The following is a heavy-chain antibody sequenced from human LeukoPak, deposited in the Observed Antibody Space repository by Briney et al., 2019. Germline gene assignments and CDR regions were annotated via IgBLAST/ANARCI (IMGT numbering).Heavy chain of an antibody. D-gene: IGHD3-22*01. J-gene: IGHJ3*02. V-gene: IGHV1-69*13. CDR2: IIPIFGTA. CDR1: GGTFSSYA. CDR3: ASAVYYDSSGYYGAFDI. Sequence: SVKVSCTASGGTFSSYAISWVRQAPGQGLEWMGGIIPIFGTANYAQKFQGRVTITADESTSTAYMELSSLRSEDTAVYYCASAVYYDSSGYYGAFDIWGQGTMVTVSS.